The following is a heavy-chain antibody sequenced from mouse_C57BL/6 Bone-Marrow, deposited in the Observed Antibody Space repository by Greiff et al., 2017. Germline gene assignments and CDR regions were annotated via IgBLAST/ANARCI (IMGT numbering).Heavy chain of an antibody. V-gene: IGHV5-6*01. CDR1: GFTFSSYG. D-gene: IGHD6-1*01. J-gene: IGHJ3*01. CDR2: ISSGGSYT. CDR3: ARAPSFAY. Sequence: VPLVESGGDLVKPGGSLKLSCAASGFTFSSYGMSWVRQTPDKRLEWVATISSGGSYTYYPDSVKGRFTISRDNAKNTLYLQMSSLKSEDTAMYYCARAPSFAYWGQGTLVTVSA.